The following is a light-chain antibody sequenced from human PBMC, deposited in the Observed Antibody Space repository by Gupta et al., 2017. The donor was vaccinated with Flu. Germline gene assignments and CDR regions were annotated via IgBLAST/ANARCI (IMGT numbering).Light chain of an antibody. Sequence: TSTSIDVGAYTCVSWYQQDPGKPPQLMIFAVPTRAAGVPDRFSVSKSGNTASLTISELQAEDEADYYCCTDAFGRAFGTGTKVTVL. CDR2: AVP. CDR1: SIDVGAYTC. CDR3: CTDAFGRA. V-gene: IGLV2-11*03. J-gene: IGLJ1*01.